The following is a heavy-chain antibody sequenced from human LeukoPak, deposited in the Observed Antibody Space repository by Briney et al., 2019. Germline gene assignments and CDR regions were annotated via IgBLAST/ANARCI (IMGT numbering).Heavy chain of an antibody. CDR1: GFTFPYYE. CDR2: ISRSGDTV. D-gene: IGHD5-24*01. Sequence: GGSLRLSCAASGFTFPYYEMNWIRQAPGKGLEWTSYISRSGDTVYYADSVEGRFTISRDHAENSLYLQMNSLRAEDTAVYYCARTRSGYNLFDYWGQGTLVTVSS. CDR3: ARTRSGYNLFDY. V-gene: IGHV3-48*03. J-gene: IGHJ4*02.